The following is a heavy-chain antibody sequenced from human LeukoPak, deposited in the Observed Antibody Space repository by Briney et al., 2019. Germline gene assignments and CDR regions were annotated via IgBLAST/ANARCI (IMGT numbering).Heavy chain of an antibody. CDR3: AKGSYYDSSGSFYFDY. Sequence: GGSLRLSCAASGFTFSTYAMSWVRQAPGKGLEWVSGISGSGDNTYYADSVKGRFTISRDNSKNTLYVQVNSLGTEDTAAYCCAKGSYYDSSGSFYFDYWGQGTLVTVSS. CDR1: GFTFSTYA. V-gene: IGHV3-23*01. J-gene: IGHJ4*02. CDR2: ISGSGDNT. D-gene: IGHD3-22*01.